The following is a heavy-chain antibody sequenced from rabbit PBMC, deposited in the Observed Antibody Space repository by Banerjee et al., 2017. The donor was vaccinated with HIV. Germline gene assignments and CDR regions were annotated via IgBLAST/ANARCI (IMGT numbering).Heavy chain of an antibody. CDR1: GFSFSSSYY. D-gene: IGHD8-1*01. CDR2: IYVGSNDNT. J-gene: IGHJ4*01. Sequence: QEQLVESGGGLVQPEGSLTLTCTASGFSFSSSYYMCWVRQAPGKGLEWIACIYVGSNDNTYYASWAKGRFTVSRSTSLHTVTLQMTSLTAADTATYFCARAGSTYHELNLWGQGTLVTVS. V-gene: IGHV1S45*01. CDR3: ARAGSTYHELNL.